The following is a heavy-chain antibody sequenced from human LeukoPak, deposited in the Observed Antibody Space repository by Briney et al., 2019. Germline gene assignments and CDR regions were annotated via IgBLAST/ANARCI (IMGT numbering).Heavy chain of an antibody. Sequence: ASVKVSCKASGYTFTSFALHWVRQAPGRRLEWMGWINAGNGNTRYSQKFQGRVTISRDTSATTAYMELSSLRSEDTAVYFCAKTAYDILTGEIHNWFDPWGQGTQVTVSS. D-gene: IGHD3-9*01. CDR3: AKTAYDILTGEIHNWFDP. CDR2: INAGNGNT. J-gene: IGHJ5*02. CDR1: GYTFTSFA. V-gene: IGHV1-3*01.